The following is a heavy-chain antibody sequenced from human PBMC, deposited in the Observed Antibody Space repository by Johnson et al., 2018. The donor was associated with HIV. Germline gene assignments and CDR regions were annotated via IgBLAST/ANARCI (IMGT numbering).Heavy chain of an antibody. V-gene: IGHV3-20*04. CDR2: THWNGGIT. Sequence: VQLVESGGGVVRPGGSLRLSCVASGFTFDDYGMRWVRQGPGMGLELVSGTHWNGGITGDADSFMGRFSISRDNSENTVYLQMTSLRAEDTAVYFCARDGRDLVTRGGFDVWGPGTVVTVSS. J-gene: IGHJ3*01. D-gene: IGHD5-18*01. CDR3: ARDGRDLVTRGGFDV. CDR1: GFTFDDYG.